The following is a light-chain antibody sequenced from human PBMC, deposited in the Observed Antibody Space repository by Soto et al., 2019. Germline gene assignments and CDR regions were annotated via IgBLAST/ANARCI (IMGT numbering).Light chain of an antibody. Sequence: DIVMTQSPASLAVSLGERATINCKSSQSVLYSSNNKNYIAWYQQKPGQPPKLIIYWASTRESGVPDRFSGSGSGTDFTLTISSLQAEDVAIYYCQQYYDSPSTFGQGTKVDNK. CDR3: QQYYDSPST. J-gene: IGKJ1*01. V-gene: IGKV4-1*01. CDR1: QSVLYSSNNKNY. CDR2: WAS.